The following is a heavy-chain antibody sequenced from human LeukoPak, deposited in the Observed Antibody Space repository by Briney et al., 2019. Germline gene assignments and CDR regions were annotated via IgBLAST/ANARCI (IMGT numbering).Heavy chain of an antibody. CDR3: AKDPTHFRVWDDYDNTRLNY. CDR1: GSTFRSYG. D-gene: IGHD3-22*01. Sequence: GGSLRLSCAASGSTFRSYGMHWVRQAPGKGLEWVAFIRYDGNNKYYADSVKGRFTISRDNSKNTVYLQMNSLRAEDTAVYYCAKDPTHFRVWDDYDNTRLNYWGQGTLVTVSS. J-gene: IGHJ4*02. V-gene: IGHV3-30*02. CDR2: IRYDGNNK.